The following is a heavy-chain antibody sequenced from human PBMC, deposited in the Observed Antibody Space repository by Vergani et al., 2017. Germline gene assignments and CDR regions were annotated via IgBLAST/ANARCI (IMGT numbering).Heavy chain of an antibody. J-gene: IGHJ3*02. Sequence: EVQLVESGGGLVQPGGSLRLSCPASGFTFSSYSMNWVRQAPGKGLEWVSYISSSSTIYYADSVKGRFTISRDNAKNSLYLQMNSLRAEDTAVYYCARDPSTVVVIPDAFDIWGQGTMVTVSS. V-gene: IGHV3-48*01. CDR3: ARDPSTVVVIPDAFDI. CDR2: ISSSSTI. CDR1: GFTFSSYS. D-gene: IGHD3-22*01.